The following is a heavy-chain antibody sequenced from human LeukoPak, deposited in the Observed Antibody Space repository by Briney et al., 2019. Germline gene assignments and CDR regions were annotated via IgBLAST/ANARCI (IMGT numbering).Heavy chain of an antibody. D-gene: IGHD1-26*01. Sequence: SETLSLTCTVSGGSISSYYWSWIRQPPGKGLEWIATIYYSGSTYYNASLKSRITIAVDTSKSQFSLKLSSVTAADTAVYYCARLNYYGFDYWGQGTLVTFSS. V-gene: IGHV4-59*08. CDR1: GGSISSYY. J-gene: IGHJ4*02. CDR3: ARLNYYGFDY. CDR2: IYYSGST.